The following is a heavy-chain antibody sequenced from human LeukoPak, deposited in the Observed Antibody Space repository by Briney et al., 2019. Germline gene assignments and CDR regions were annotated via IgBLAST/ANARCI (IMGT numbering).Heavy chain of an antibody. J-gene: IGHJ4*02. CDR1: GYTFTSYY. CDR2: INPSGGST. CDR3: AREGGYCSSTSCYDFDY. V-gene: IGHV1-46*01. Sequence: PGGSLRLSCAASGYTFTSYYMHWVRQAPGQGLEWMGIINPSGGSTSYAQKFQGRVTMTRDTSTSTVYMELSSLRSEDTAVYYCAREGGYCSSTSCYDFDYWGQGTLVTVSS. D-gene: IGHD2-2*01.